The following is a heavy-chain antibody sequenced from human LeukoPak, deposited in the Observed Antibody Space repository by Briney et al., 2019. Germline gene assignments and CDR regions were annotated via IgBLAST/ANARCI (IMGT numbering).Heavy chain of an antibody. CDR3: ARVNDNYDSDY. D-gene: IGHD3-22*01. CDR1: GGTFSSYA. CDR2: IIPIFGTA. Sequence: ASMKVSCKASGGTFSSYAISWVRQAPGQGLEWMGGIIPIFGTANYAQKFQGRVTITADESTSTAYMELSSLRSEDTAVYYCARVNDNYDSDYWGQGTLVTVSS. J-gene: IGHJ4*02. V-gene: IGHV1-69*13.